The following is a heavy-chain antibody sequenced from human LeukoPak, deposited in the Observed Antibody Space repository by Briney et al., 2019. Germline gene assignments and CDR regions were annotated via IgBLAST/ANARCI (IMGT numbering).Heavy chain of an antibody. CDR1: GITLSNYG. V-gene: IGHV3-23*01. CDR2: LIVSAGGT. J-gene: IGHJ4*02. Sequence: GGALRLSRVVSGITLSNYGMSWVPEAPGEGLGRVAGLIVSAGGTNYAASVKGRYTISSDNSKNTLFLQMCRLRAEDTAVYFCASRGVGVRVFLVVFDKEAYYFESCGQGAQVTVSS. CDR3: ASRGVGVRVFLVVFDKEAYYFES. D-gene: IGHD3-10*01.